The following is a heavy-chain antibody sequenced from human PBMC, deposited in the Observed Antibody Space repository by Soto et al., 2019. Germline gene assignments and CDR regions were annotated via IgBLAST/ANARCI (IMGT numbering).Heavy chain of an antibody. Sequence: QVHLMQSGAEVKKPGASVKVSCKASGYTFDTYGITWVRKAPGQGLEWMGWISPYNGNTKFAQKFQDRVAMTTATSTSTAYMEVASLRSDDTAVYYCARGCIAVTTYLCHWGQGTLVSVSS. D-gene: IGHD4-17*01. CDR2: ISPYNGNT. V-gene: IGHV1-18*01. J-gene: IGHJ4*02. CDR3: ARGCIAVTTYLCH. CDR1: GYTFDTYG.